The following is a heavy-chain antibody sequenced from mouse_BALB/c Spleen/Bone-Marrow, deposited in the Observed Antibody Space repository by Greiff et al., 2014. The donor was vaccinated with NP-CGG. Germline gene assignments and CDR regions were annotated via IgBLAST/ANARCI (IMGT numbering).Heavy chain of an antibody. J-gene: IGHJ3*01. CDR3: ARPFTTVVATVFAY. CDR1: GFSFSGYG. D-gene: IGHD1-1*01. V-gene: IGHV5-6*02. Sequence: DVKLVESGGDLVKPGGSLKLSCAASGFSFSGYGMSWVRQTPEKRLEWVATIGVGGTYTYYPDSVKGRFTISRDNAKNTLYLRMSSLKSEDTAMYYCARPFTTVVATVFAYWGQGTLVTVSA. CDR2: IGVGGTYT.